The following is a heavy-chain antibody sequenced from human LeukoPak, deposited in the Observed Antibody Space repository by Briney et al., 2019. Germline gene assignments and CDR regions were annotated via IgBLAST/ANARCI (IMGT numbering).Heavy chain of an antibody. CDR2: INHSGST. J-gene: IGHJ1*01. CDR3: ARRGFYYYDSSGPGGFQH. D-gene: IGHD3-22*01. Sequence: SETLSLTCAVYGGSFSGYYWSWIRQPPGKGLEWIGEINHSGSTNYNPSLKSRVTISVDTSKNQFSLKLSSVTAADTAVYYCARRGFYYYDSSGPGGFQHWGQGILVTVSS. V-gene: IGHV4-34*01. CDR1: GGSFSGYY.